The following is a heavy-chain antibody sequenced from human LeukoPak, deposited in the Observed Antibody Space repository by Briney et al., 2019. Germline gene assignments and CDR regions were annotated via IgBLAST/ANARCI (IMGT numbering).Heavy chain of an antibody. CDR1: GGSISSSSYY. J-gene: IGHJ5*02. D-gene: IGHD3-9*01. Sequence: SETLSLTCTVSGGSISSSSYYWGWIRQPPGKGLEWIGSIYYSGSTYYNPSLKSRVTISVDTSKNQFSLKLSSVTAADTAVYYCARAHTVLRYFDWLLRPHNWFDPWGQGTPVTVSS. V-gene: IGHV4-39*07. CDR2: IYYSGST. CDR3: ARAHTVLRYFDWLLRPHNWFDP.